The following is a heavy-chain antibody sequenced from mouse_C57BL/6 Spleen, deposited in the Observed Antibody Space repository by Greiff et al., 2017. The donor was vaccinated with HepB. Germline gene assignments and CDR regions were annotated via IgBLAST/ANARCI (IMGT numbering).Heavy chain of an antibody. CDR1: GFTFNTYA. Sequence: EADGGLVQPKGSLKLSCAASGFTFNTYAMHWVRQAPGKGLEWVARIRSKSSNYATYYADSVKDRFTIPRDDSQSMLYLQMNNLKTEDTAMYYCVRDDYYGNYAWFAYWGQGTLVTVSA. J-gene: IGHJ3*01. CDR3: VRDDYYGNYAWFAY. D-gene: IGHD2-1*01. V-gene: IGHV10-3*01. CDR2: IRSKSSNYAT.